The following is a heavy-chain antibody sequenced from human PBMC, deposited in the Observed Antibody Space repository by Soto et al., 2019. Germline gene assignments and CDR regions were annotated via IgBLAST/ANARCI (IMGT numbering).Heavy chain of an antibody. D-gene: IGHD1-26*01. CDR2: INHSGST. J-gene: IGHJ4*02. V-gene: IGHV4-34*01. Sequence: SETLSLTCAVYGGSFSGYYWSWIRQPPGKGLEWIGEINHSGSTNYNPSLKSRVTISVDTSKNQFSLKLSSVTAADTAVYYCASGRVGATVDWGQGTLVTV. CDR3: ASGRVGATVD. CDR1: GGSFSGYY.